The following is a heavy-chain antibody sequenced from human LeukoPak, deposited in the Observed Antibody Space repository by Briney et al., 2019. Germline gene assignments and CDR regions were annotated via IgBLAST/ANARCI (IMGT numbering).Heavy chain of an antibody. CDR3: AKDSVYGGWGNAFDI. CDR1: GFTFSNSG. V-gene: IGHV3-30*02. D-gene: IGHD3-16*01. CDR2: LRYDGSSK. J-gene: IGHJ3*02. Sequence: GGSLRLSCAASGFTFSNSGMHWVRQAPGKGLEWVSFLRYDGSSKFYTDSVQGRFTISGDNSKNTLYLQMNSLRVEDAAVYYCAKDSVYGGWGNAFDIWGQGTMVTVSS.